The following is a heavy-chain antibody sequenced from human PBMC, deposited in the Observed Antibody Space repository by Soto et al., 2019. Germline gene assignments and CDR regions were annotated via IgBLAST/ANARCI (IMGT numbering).Heavy chain of an antibody. J-gene: IGHJ4*02. CDR3: ATGPSYSTRWLDN. Sequence: SETLSLTCAVTGYSINNSDWWSWVRQPPGKGLEWIGEIYHSGSYNYNPSLKSRVTMSLDKSNNLFSLKLNSVTAADRAIYYCATGPSYSTRWLDNWGLGPGVTVSS. CDR1: GYSINNSDW. D-gene: IGHD6-13*01. V-gene: IGHV4-4*02. CDR2: IYHSGSY.